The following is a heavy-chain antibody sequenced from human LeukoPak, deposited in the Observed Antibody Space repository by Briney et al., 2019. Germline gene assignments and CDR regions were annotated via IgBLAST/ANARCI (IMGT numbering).Heavy chain of an antibody. J-gene: IGHJ4*02. CDR3: AKDRSPGAYYFDY. V-gene: IGHV3-7*03. CDR2: INQDGSEK. CDR1: GFTFSSYW. Sequence: GGSLRLSCAASGFTFSSYWMNWVRQAPGKGLEWVANINQDGSEKYYVDSVKGRFTISRDNAKNSLYLQMSSLRPRDTALYYCAKDRSPGAYYFDYWGQGTLVTVSS. D-gene: IGHD7-27*01.